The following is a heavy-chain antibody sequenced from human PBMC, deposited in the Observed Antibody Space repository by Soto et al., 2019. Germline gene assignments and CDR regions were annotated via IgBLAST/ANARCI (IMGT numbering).Heavy chain of an antibody. Sequence: PGGSLRLSCAASGVTFSSYSMNWVRQAPGKGLEWVSSISSSSSYIYYADSVKGRFTISRDNAKNSLYLQMNSLRAEDTAVYYCARDPEVAAATPGYFDYWGQGTLVTVSS. V-gene: IGHV3-21*01. J-gene: IGHJ4*02. CDR3: ARDPEVAAATPGYFDY. D-gene: IGHD6-13*01. CDR1: GVTFSSYS. CDR2: ISSSSSYI.